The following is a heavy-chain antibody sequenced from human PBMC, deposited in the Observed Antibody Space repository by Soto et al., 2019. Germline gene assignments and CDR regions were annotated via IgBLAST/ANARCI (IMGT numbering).Heavy chain of an antibody. J-gene: IGHJ4*02. CDR2: IYYSGST. D-gene: IGHD6-19*01. CDR3: ARGTYSSGWYWFDY. Sequence: QVQLQESGPGLVKPSQTLSLTCTVSGGSISSGGYYWSWIRQHPGKGLEWIGYIYYSGSTYYNPSLKSRVTISVDTSKIQFSLKLSSVTAADTAVYYCARGTYSSGWYWFDYWGQGTLVTVSS. V-gene: IGHV4-31*03. CDR1: GGSISSGGYY.